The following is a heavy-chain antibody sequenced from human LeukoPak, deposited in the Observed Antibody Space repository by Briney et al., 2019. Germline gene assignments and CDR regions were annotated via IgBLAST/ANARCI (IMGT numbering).Heavy chain of an antibody. CDR1: GFTFSSYG. D-gene: IGHD1-26*01. CDR2: IWYDGSNK. CDR3: ARDSLGDTVVWELLRGSFDY. V-gene: IGHV3-33*01. J-gene: IGHJ4*02. Sequence: PGRSLRLSCAASGFTFSSYGMHWVRLAPGKGLEWVAVIWYDGSNKYYADSVKGRFTISRDNSKNTLYLQMNSLRAEDTAVYYCARDSLGDTVVWELLRGSFDYWGQGTLVTVSS.